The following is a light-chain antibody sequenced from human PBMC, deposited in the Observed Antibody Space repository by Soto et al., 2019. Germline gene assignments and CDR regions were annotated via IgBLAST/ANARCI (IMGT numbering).Light chain of an antibody. CDR3: AAWDDTLNGQV. Sequence: QSVLTQPPSVSGAPGQRVTIACTANNSNIGTGFDVHWYRHSPGAAPKLLVFGTSHRPSGVPDRFSGSKSGTSVSLAISGLRSEDEATYYCAAWDDTLNGQVFGGGTKLTVL. CDR1: NSNIGTGFD. V-gene: IGLV1-40*01. J-gene: IGLJ3*02. CDR2: GTS.